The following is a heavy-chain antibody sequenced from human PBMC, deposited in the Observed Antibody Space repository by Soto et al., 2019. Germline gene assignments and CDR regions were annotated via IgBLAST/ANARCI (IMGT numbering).Heavy chain of an antibody. Sequence: QVQLVQSGAEVKKPGASVKVSCKASGYTFTSYGISWVRQAPGQGLEWMGWISAYNGNTNYAQKLKPRVTMTTDTSPSTAYMELRSRRSDDTAVYYCARHSHSGYSSGYSFDYWGQGTLVTVSS. CDR1: GYTFTSYG. V-gene: IGHV1-18*01. D-gene: IGHD6-25*01. CDR3: ARHSHSGYSSGYSFDY. CDR2: ISAYNGNT. J-gene: IGHJ4*02.